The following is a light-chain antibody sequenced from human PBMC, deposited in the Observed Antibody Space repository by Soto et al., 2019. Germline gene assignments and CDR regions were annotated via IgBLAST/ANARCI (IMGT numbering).Light chain of an antibody. CDR3: SSYAGSNSVV. CDR2: EVS. Sequence: QSVLTQPPSASGSPGQSVTISCTGTSRDVGSYNYVSWYQQHPGKAPKLMIYEVSKRPSGVPDRFSGSKSGNTASLTVSGLQPEDEADYYCSSYAGSNSVVFGGGTKL. J-gene: IGLJ3*02. CDR1: SRDVGSYNY. V-gene: IGLV2-8*01.